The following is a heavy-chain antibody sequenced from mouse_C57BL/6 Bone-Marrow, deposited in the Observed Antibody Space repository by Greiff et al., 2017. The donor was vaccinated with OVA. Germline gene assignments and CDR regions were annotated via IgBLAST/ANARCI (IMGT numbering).Heavy chain of an antibody. CDR3: ARGLDSWFAY. CDR2: IHPNSGST. D-gene: IGHD3-3*01. CDR1: GYTFTSYW. J-gene: IGHJ3*01. Sequence: QVQLKQPGAELVKPGASVKLSCKASGYTFTSYWMHWVKQRPGQGLEWIGMIHPNSGSTNYNEKFKSKATLTVDKSSSTAYMQLSSLTSEDSAVYYCARGLDSWFAYWGQGTLVTVSA. V-gene: IGHV1-64*01.